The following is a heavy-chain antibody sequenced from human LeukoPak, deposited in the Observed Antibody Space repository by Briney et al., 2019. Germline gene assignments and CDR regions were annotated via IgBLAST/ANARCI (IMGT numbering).Heavy chain of an antibody. D-gene: IGHD2-15*01. Sequence: PGGSLRLSCAASGFTFDDYAMHWVRQAPVKGLEWVSGISWNSGSIGYADSVKGRFTISRDNAKNSLYLQMNSLRAEDTALYYCAKEGSRGSHDAFDIWGQGTMVTVSS. CDR2: ISWNSGSI. CDR1: GFTFDDYA. J-gene: IGHJ3*02. CDR3: AKEGSRGSHDAFDI. V-gene: IGHV3-9*01.